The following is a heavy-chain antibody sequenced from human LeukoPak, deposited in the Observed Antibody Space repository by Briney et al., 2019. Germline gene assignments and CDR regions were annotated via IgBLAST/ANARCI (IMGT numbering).Heavy chain of an antibody. V-gene: IGHV4-30-2*02. J-gene: IGHJ5*02. D-gene: IGHD3-10*01. CDR2: VYGSGRT. CDR1: GDSISGGAYS. Sequence: PSETLSLTCTMSGDSISGGAYSWTWIRQPPGKGLEWIGNVYGSGRTDYNPSLRSRLTISVDGTKNQFSLKLSSVTAADTAVYYCAGLWCGELSWFDPWGQGTLVTVSS. CDR3: AGLWCGELSWFDP.